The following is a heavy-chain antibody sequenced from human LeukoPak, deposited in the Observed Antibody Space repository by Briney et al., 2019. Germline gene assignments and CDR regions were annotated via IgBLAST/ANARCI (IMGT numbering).Heavy chain of an antibody. V-gene: IGHV3-23*01. Sequence: GGSLRLSCAASGFTFSSYAMNWVRQAPGRGLEWVSDFSGSGGTTYYADSVKGRFTISRDNSKNTLYLQMNSLRAEDTAVYYCANGNRCTSPNCLGYYYFYMDVWGKGTTVTVSS. J-gene: IGHJ6*03. CDR1: GFTFSSYA. CDR2: FSGSGGTT. D-gene: IGHD2-8*01. CDR3: ANGNRCTSPNCLGYYYFYMDV.